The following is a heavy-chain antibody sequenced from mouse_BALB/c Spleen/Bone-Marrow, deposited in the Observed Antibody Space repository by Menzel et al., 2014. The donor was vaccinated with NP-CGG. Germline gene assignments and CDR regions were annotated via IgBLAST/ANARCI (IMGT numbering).Heavy chain of an antibody. CDR2: INPSNGGT. J-gene: IGHJ2*01. V-gene: IGHV1S81*02. D-gene: IGHD2-4*01. Sequence: VQLQQSGAELVKPGASVKLSCKASGYTFTSYYMYWVKQLPGQGLEWIGGINPSNGGTNYNEKFKSKSTLTVDKSSSTAYMQHSNLTSEDSAVYYCTREAYYDYDYFNYWGQGTPLTVSS. CDR1: GYTFTSYY. CDR3: TREAYYDYDYFNY.